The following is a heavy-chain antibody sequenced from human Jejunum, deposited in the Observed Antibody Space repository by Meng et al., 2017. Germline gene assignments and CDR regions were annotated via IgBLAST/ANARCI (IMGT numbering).Heavy chain of an antibody. Sequence: VQVVESGGGLVKPGGSLRLSCAASGFTFSDYYMSWIRQAPGKGLEWVSYISSSGTIIYYADSVKGRFSISRDNGKNSLNLQINGLRVDDTAVYFCARGSGNYAGWFDPWGQGTLVTVSS. V-gene: IGHV3-11*04. CDR2: ISSSGTII. CDR1: GFTFSDYY. CDR3: ARGSGNYAGWFDP. J-gene: IGHJ5*02. D-gene: IGHD1-26*01.